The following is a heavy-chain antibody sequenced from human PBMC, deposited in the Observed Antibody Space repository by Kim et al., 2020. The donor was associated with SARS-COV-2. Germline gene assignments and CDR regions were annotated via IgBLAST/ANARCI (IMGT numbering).Heavy chain of an antibody. J-gene: IGHJ4*02. Sequence: SVKGRSTITRDNSKNTLYLKMNSLRAEDTAVYYCAKDLTIVVVPAATIDYWGQGTLVTVSS. V-gene: IGHV3-30*02. D-gene: IGHD2-2*01. CDR3: AKDLTIVVVPAATIDY.